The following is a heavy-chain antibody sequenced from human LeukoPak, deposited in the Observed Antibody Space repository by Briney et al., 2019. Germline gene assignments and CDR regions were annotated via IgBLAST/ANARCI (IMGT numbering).Heavy chain of an antibody. CDR1: GFTFSSHN. CDR2: IRGSGGST. CDR3: AKSSSWTYHYLDY. D-gene: IGHD6-13*01. Sequence: GGSLRLSCAVSGFTFSSHNMNWVRQAPGKGLEWVSAIRGSGGSTYYADSVKGRFTISRDNSMNTLSLQMDSLRAEDTALYYCAKSSSWTYHYLDYWGQGALVTVSS. J-gene: IGHJ4*02. V-gene: IGHV3-23*01.